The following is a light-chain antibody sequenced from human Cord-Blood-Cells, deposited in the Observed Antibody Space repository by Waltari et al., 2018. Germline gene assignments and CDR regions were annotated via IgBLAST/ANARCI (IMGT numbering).Light chain of an antibody. Sequence: QSALTQPASVSGSPGQSIHISCPGTSSDVGGYNYVSWYQQHPGKAPKLMIYDVSNRPSGVSNRFSGSKSGNTASLTISGLQAEDEADYYCSSYTSSSTWVFGGGTKLTVL. CDR1: SSDVGGYNY. CDR3: SSYTSSSTWV. CDR2: DVS. J-gene: IGLJ3*02. V-gene: IGLV2-14*01.